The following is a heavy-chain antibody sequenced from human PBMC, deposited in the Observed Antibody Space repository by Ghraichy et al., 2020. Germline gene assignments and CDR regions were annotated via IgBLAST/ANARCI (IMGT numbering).Heavy chain of an antibody. CDR2: IKSKTDGGTT. D-gene: IGHD2-2*01. CDR1: GFTFSNAW. CDR3: TTDGDIVVVPAAPDAFDI. J-gene: IGHJ3*02. Sequence: GGSLRLSCAASGFTFSNAWMSWVRQAPGKGLEWVGRIKSKTDGGTTDYAAPVKGRFTISRDDSKNTLYLQMNSLKTEDTAVYYCTTDGDIVVVPAAPDAFDIWGQGTMVTVSS. V-gene: IGHV3-15*01.